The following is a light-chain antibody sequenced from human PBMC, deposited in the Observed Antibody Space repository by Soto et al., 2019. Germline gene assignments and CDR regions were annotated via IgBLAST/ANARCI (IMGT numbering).Light chain of an antibody. CDR1: QSVSTN. V-gene: IGKV3-15*01. J-gene: IGKJ5*01. Sequence: EIVLPQSPATLSVSPGERATLSCRASQSVSTNLAWYQQKPGQAPRLLIYSASTRATGIPARFSGSGSGTEFTLTISSLQSEDFAVYYCQQFNTWPPITFGQGTRLEI. CDR2: SAS. CDR3: QQFNTWPPIT.